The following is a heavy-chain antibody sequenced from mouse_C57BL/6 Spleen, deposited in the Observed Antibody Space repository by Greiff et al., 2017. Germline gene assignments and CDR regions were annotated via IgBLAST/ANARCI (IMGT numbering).Heavy chain of an antibody. Sequence: EVQLQQSGPELVKPGASVKISCKASGYTFTDYYMNWVKQSHGKSLEWIGDINPNNGGTSYNQKFKGKATLTVDKSSSTAYMELRSLTSEDSAVYYCARSVTGPWYFDYWGQGTTLTVSS. D-gene: IGHD2-12*01. V-gene: IGHV1-26*01. J-gene: IGHJ2*01. CDR2: INPNNGGT. CDR1: GYTFTDYY. CDR3: ARSVTGPWYFDY.